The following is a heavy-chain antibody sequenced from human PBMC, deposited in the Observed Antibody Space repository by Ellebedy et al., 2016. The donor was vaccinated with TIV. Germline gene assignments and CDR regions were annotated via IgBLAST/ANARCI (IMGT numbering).Heavy chain of an antibody. J-gene: IGHJ4*02. V-gene: IGHV1-69*04. CDR3: ARDRYYNSGSRSFDY. D-gene: IGHD3-10*01. CDR2: TIPSPGIP. CDR1: GGTFSSYA. Sequence: SVKVSCKASGGTFSSYAISWVRQAPGQGLEWMGRTIPSPGIPKYAQNFQGRVTITADKSTSTAYMELSSLRSEETAVYYCARDRYYNSGSRSFDYWGQGTLVTVSS.